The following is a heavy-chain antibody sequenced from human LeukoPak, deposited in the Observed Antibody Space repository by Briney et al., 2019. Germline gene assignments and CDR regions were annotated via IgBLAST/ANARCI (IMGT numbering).Heavy chain of an antibody. V-gene: IGHV3-23*01. CDR1: GFTFGSSA. CDR3: AKDRFCTNLSCSGGTAFDV. CDR2: ISGRGDST. Sequence: GGSLRLSCAVSGFTFGSSAIYWVRQAPGKGLEWVSGISGRGDSTSFADSVNGRFTISRDISKKMVYLQMNSLRDEDTAIYYCAKDRFCTNLSCSGGTAFDVWGQGTLVTVSS. J-gene: IGHJ3*01. D-gene: IGHD2-8*01.